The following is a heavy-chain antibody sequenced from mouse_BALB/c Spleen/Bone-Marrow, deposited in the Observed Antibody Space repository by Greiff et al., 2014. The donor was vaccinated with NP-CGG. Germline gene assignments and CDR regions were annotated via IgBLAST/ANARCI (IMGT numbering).Heavy chain of an antibody. CDR3: TRSGYFMDY. CDR2: IYPGTGSI. V-gene: IGHV1S22*01. D-gene: IGHD3-1*01. Sequence: LQQSGSELVRPGASVKLSCKASGYTFTSYWMHWMKQRPGQGLEWLGNIYPGTGSIXXDEXXXXKXTLTVDTSSNTAYMQLSSLTSEDSAVYYCTRSGYFMDYWGQGTSVTVAS. J-gene: IGHJ4*01. CDR1: GYTFTSYW.